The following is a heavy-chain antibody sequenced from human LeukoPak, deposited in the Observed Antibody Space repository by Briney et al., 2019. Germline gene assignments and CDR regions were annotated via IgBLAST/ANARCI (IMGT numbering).Heavy chain of an antibody. Sequence: SETLSLTCTVSGDAITSSNYYWGWIRQPPGKGLEWMGSIYYSGSTYYNPSLKSRVTISVDTSKDQFSLKLTSVTAADTGVFYCARMELRYFDWSYHGYNFDYWGQGARVTVSS. CDR1: GDAITSSNYY. J-gene: IGHJ4*02. CDR2: IYYSGST. D-gene: IGHD3-9*01. V-gene: IGHV4-39*01. CDR3: ARMELRYFDWSYHGYNFDY.